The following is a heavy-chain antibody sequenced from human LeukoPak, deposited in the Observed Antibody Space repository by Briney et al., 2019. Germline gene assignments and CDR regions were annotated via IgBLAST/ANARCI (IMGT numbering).Heavy chain of an antibody. CDR1: GYTFTGYY. CDR2: ISAYNGNT. D-gene: IGHD5-18*01. V-gene: IGHV1-18*04. Sequence: ASVKVSCKASGYTFTGYYIHWVRQAPGQGLEWMGWISAYNGNTNYAQKLQGRVTMTTDTSTSTAYMELRSLRSDDTAVYYCARDGYGYYFDYWGQGTLVTVSS. J-gene: IGHJ4*02. CDR3: ARDGYGYYFDY.